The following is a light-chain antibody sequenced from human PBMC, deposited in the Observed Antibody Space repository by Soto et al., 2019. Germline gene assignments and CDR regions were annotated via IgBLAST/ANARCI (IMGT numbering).Light chain of an antibody. CDR1: QSITIY. CDR2: GAS. Sequence: DIQMTQSPSSLSASVGDRVTITCRASQSITIYLNWYQQKPREAPNLLIFGASTLQSGVPSRFSGSGSGTDFTLTISSLQPEDFATYYCQQSYSTLWTFGQGTKVEIK. CDR3: QQSYSTLWT. J-gene: IGKJ1*01. V-gene: IGKV1-39*01.